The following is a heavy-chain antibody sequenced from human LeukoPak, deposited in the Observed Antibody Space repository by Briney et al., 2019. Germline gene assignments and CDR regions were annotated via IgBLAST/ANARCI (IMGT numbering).Heavy chain of an antibody. CDR1: GYTFTSYD. D-gene: IGHD6-13*01. CDR2: MNPNSGNT. J-gene: IGHJ6*03. CDR3: ARVQQQLPLYYYYYYYMDV. Sequence: ASVKVSCKASGYTFTSYDINWVRQATGQGLEWMGWMNPNSGNTGYAQKLQGRVTMTTDTSTSTAYMELRSLRSDDTAVYYCARVQQQLPLYYYYYYYMDVWGKGTTVTVSS. V-gene: IGHV1-8*01.